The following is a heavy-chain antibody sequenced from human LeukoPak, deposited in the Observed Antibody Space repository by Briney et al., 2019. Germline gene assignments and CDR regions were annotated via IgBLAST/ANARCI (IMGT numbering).Heavy chain of an antibody. D-gene: IGHD6-13*01. CDR1: GFTFSSYA. Sequence: GGSLRLSCAASGFTFSSYAMSWVRQAPGKGLEWVSGITGSGGSTYYADSVKGRFTISRDNAKNTLYLHVNSLRAEDTAVYYCARATIAAGGTGNNWFDPWGQGTLVTVSS. CDR2: ITGSGGST. V-gene: IGHV3-23*01. CDR3: ARATIAAGGTGNNWFDP. J-gene: IGHJ5*02.